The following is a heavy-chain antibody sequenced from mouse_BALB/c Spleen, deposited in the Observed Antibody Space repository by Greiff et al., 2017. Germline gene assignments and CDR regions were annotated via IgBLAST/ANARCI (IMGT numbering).Heavy chain of an antibody. D-gene: IGHD2-14*01. Sequence: QVQLKQSGAELVRPGSSVKISCKASGYAFSSYWMNWVKQRPGQGLEWIGQIYPGDGDTNYNGKFKGKATLTADKSSSTAYMQLSSLTSEDSAVYYCARYYRYPLYYAMDYWGQGTSVTVSS. CDR3: ARYYRYPLYYAMDY. J-gene: IGHJ4*01. CDR1: GYAFSSYW. V-gene: IGHV1-80*01. CDR2: IYPGDGDT.